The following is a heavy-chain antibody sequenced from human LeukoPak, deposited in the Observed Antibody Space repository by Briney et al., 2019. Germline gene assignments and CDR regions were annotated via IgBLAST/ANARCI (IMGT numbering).Heavy chain of an antibody. CDR1: GFTFHDYA. Sequence: GGSLRLPCAASGFTFHDYAMHWVRQVPGKGLEWVSGITWNSGSVLYADSVRGRFTISRDNAKNSLYLQMNSLRPEDMAFYYCAKGLGVASLIVDALDMWGQGTMVTV. D-gene: IGHD3/OR15-3a*01. CDR2: ITWNSGSV. CDR3: AKGLGVASLIVDALDM. V-gene: IGHV3-9*03. J-gene: IGHJ3*02.